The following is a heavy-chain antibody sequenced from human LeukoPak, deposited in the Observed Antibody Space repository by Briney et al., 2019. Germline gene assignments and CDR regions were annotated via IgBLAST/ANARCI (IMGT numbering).Heavy chain of an antibody. CDR3: ARDQEYSYGYAYYYYGMDV. CDR1: GFTFSSYS. D-gene: IGHD5-18*01. CDR2: ISSSSSYI. V-gene: IGHV3-21*01. J-gene: IGHJ6*02. Sequence: GGSLRLSCAASGFTFSSYSMNWVRQAPGKGLEWVSSISSSSSYIYYADSVKGRFTISRDNAKNSLYLQMNSLRAEDAAVYYCARDQEYSYGYAYYYYGMDVWGQGTTVTVSS.